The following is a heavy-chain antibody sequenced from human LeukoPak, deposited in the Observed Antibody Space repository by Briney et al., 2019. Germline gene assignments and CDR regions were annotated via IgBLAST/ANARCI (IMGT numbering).Heavy chain of an antibody. J-gene: IGHJ6*02. Sequence: ASVKVSCKASGYTFTNYYMHWVRQAPGQGLEWMGWINAGNGNTKYSQKFQGRVTITRDTSASTAYMELSSLRSEDTAVYYCAGPYSAADDYYYGMDVWGQGTTVTVSS. CDR2: INAGNGNT. CDR1: GYTFTNYY. V-gene: IGHV1-3*01. CDR3: AGPYSAADDYYYGMDV. D-gene: IGHD6-13*01.